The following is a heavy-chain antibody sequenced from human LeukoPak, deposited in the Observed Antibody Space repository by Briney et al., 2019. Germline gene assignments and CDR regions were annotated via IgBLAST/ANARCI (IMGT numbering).Heavy chain of an antibody. Sequence: LETLSLTCAVSGYSISSGYYWGWIRQPPGKGLEWIGSIYHSGSTYYNPSLKSRVTISVDTSKNQFSLKLSSVTAADTAVYYCARVGSCSGGSCYALNWFDPWGQGTLVTVSS. J-gene: IGHJ5*02. CDR1: GYSISSGYY. CDR2: IYHSGST. D-gene: IGHD2-15*01. V-gene: IGHV4-38-2*01. CDR3: ARVGSCSGGSCYALNWFDP.